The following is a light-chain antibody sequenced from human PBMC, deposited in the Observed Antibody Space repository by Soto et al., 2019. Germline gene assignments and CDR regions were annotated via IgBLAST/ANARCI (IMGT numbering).Light chain of an antibody. CDR2: QAS. J-gene: IGKJ3*01. CDR1: QSISSW. V-gene: IGKV1-5*03. CDR3: QQYNSKFT. Sequence: DILMTQSPSTLSASVGDRVTITCRASQSISSWLAWYQHKPGKAPKLLIYQASNLESGVPSRYSGSGSGTDFTLTISSLQPDDFATYYCQQYNSKFTSGPGTKVDI.